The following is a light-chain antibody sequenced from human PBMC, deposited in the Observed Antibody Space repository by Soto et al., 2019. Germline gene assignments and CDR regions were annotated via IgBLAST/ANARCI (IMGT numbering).Light chain of an antibody. CDR2: LNSDGRH. CDR1: SGHSSYA. Sequence: QLVLTQSPSASASLGASVKLTCTLSSGHSSYAIAWHQQQPEKGPRYLMKLNSDGRHSKGDGIPDRFSGYSSGAERYLTISSLQSEDEADYYCQTWGTGIQVFGGGTKLTVL. CDR3: QTWGTGIQV. J-gene: IGLJ2*01. V-gene: IGLV4-69*01.